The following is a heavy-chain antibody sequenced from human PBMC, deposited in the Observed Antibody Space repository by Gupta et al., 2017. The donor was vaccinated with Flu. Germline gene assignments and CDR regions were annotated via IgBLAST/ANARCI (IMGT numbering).Heavy chain of an antibody. CDR3: ARDRIVVVVAATGSSAFDI. D-gene: IGHD2-15*01. Sequence: EVQLVESGGGLVQPGGSLRLSCAASGFTFSSYWMSWVRQAPGKGLEWVANIKEDGSEKNYVDSVKGRFTISRDNAKNSLYLQMNSLRAEDTAVYYCARDRIVVVVAATGSSAFDIWGQGTMVTVSS. CDR2: IKEDGSEK. CDR1: GFTFSSYW. V-gene: IGHV3-7*01. J-gene: IGHJ3*02.